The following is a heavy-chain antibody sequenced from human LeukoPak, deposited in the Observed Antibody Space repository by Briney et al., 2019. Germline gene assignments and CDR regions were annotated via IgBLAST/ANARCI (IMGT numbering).Heavy chain of an antibody. J-gene: IGHJ6*03. CDR2: VSSGAATT. V-gene: IGHV3-23*01. Sequence: GGSLRLSCAASGFTFSIYAMNWVRQAPGKGLEWVSGVSSGAATTYYADSVKGRFTISRDNSKNTLYLQMNSLRAEDTAVYYCASNSGWDVPRYYMDVWGKGTTVTVSS. CDR1: GFTFSIYA. CDR3: ASNSGWDVPRYYMDV. D-gene: IGHD6-19*01.